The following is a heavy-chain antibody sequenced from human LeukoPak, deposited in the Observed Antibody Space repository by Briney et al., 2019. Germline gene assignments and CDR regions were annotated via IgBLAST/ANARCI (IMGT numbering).Heavy chain of an antibody. J-gene: IGHJ4*02. Sequence: SETLSLTCAVYGESFSGYYWSWIREPPGKGLEWIGEINHSGSTNYNPSLKSRVTISVDTSKNQFSLKLRSVTAADTAVYYCARGRGDYWGQGTLVTVSS. V-gene: IGHV4-34*01. CDR2: INHSGST. CDR3: ARGRGDY. CDR1: GESFSGYY. D-gene: IGHD3-10*01.